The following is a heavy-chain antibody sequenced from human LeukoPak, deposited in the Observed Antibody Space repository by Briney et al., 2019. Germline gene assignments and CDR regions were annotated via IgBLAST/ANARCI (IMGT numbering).Heavy chain of an antibody. V-gene: IGHV3-23*01. CDR3: AKLGDSSGAFDY. CDR2: ISVNGGTT. J-gene: IGHJ4*02. Sequence: QTGGSLRLSCAASGFTFSSYAMTWVRQAPGKGLEWVSSISVNGGTTYYADSVKGRFTISRDNSKNTLYLQMNSLRAEDTAVYYCAKLGDSSGAFDYWGQGTLVTVSS. D-gene: IGHD6-19*01. CDR1: GFTFSSYA.